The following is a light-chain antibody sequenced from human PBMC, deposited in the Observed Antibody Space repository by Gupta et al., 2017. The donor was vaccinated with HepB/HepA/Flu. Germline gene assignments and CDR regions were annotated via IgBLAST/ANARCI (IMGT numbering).Light chain of an antibody. J-gene: IGLJ3*02. V-gene: IGLV1-44*01. CDR1: NSNIGSNT. Sequence: QSVLTQPPSASGTPGQRVTTPCSGNNSNIGSNTVNWYLHLPGTAPKLLIYSDNQRPSGVPDRFSGSKSGTSASLAISGLQSEDEADYYCAAWDDSLNGWVFGGGTKLTVL. CDR2: SDN. CDR3: AAWDDSLNGWV.